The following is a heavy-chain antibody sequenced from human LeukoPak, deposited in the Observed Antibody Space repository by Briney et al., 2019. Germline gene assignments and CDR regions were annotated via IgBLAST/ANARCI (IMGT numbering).Heavy chain of an antibody. J-gene: IGHJ4*02. CDR1: GFTFSSYG. V-gene: IGHV3-30*02. CDR3: AREVAHDYGGNGLDY. Sequence: GGSLRLSCAASGFTFSSYGMHWVRQAPGKGLDWVAFIHHDGSNKYYADSVKGRFTISRDNAKNSLYLQMNSLRAEDTAVYYCAREVAHDYGGNGLDYWGQGTLVTVSS. CDR2: IHHDGSNK. D-gene: IGHD4-23*01.